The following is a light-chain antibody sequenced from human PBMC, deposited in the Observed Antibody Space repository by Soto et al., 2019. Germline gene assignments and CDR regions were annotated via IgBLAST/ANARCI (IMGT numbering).Light chain of an antibody. CDR2: SAS. Sequence: EIVMTQSPATLSVSPGERATLSCRASQSISTELAWYQQKPGQPPRLLIYSASTRATGVPARFTGSGSGSECTLTISGLHSEDFAVYYCQQGHNWPLTFGQGTRLEI. J-gene: IGKJ2*01. CDR3: QQGHNWPLT. CDR1: QSISTE. V-gene: IGKV3-15*01.